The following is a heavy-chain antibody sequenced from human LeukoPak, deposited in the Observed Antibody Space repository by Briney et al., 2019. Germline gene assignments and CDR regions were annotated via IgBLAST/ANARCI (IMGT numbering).Heavy chain of an antibody. CDR2: ISGSGGST. D-gene: IGHD2-8*01. J-gene: IGHJ4*02. Sequence: PGGSLRLSCAASGFIVSSSPMIWLRQAPGKGLEWVSTISGSGGSTYYADSVKGRFTISRDNSKNTVYLQMNSLRAEDTAVYYCAKARPCINEVWYGDFDYCGQGTLVTVSS. CDR1: GFIVSSSP. CDR3: AKARPCINEVWYGDFDY. V-gene: IGHV3-23*01.